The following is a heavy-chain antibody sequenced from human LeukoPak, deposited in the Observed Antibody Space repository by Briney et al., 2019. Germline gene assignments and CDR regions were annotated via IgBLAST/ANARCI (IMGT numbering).Heavy chain of an antibody. CDR2: ISDIGGST. V-gene: IGHV3-23*01. D-gene: IGHD5-12*01. CDR1: GFTFSSYA. CDR3: ADSDYAPFDY. J-gene: IGHJ4*02. Sequence: GGSLRLSCAASGFTFSSYAMSWVRQAPGKGLEWVSAISDIGGSTYYADSVKGRFTISRDNSKNTLYLQMNSLRAEDTAVYYSADSDYAPFDYWGEGALVTVSS.